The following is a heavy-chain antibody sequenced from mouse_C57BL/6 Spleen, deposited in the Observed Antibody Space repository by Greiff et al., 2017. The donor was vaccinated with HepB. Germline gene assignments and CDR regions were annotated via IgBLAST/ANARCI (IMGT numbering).Heavy chain of an antibody. J-gene: IGHJ2*01. CDR1: GFTFTDYY. CDR2: IRNKANGYTT. D-gene: IGHD2-4*01. Sequence: EVQLVESGGGLVQPGGSLSLSCAASGFTFTDYYMSWVRQPPGKALEWLGFIRNKANGYTTEYSASVKGRFTIYRDNSQSILYLQMNALRAEDSATYYGARWGLYYDYDGRGFDYWGQGTTLTVSS. V-gene: IGHV7-3*01. CDR3: ARWGLYYDYDGRGFDY.